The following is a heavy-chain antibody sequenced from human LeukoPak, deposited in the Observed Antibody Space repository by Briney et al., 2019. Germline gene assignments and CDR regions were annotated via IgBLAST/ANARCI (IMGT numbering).Heavy chain of an antibody. D-gene: IGHD1-26*01. CDR3: ARDGIVGSPLFKFDY. J-gene: IGHJ4*02. CDR1: GFTFSSYA. Sequence: GGSLRLSCADSGFTFSSYAMSWVRQAPGKGLEWVAIISFDGGNKYYADSVKGRFTISRDNSKNTLYLQMNSLRAEDTAVYYCARDGIVGSPLFKFDYWGQGTLVTVSS. V-gene: IGHV3-30-3*01. CDR2: ISFDGGNK.